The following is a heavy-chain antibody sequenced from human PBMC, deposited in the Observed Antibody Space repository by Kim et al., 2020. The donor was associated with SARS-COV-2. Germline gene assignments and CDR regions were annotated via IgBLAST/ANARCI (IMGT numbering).Heavy chain of an antibody. Sequence: ASVKVSCKASGYTFTGYYMHWVRQAPGQGLEWMGWINPNSGGTNYAQKFQGWVTMTRDTSISTAYMELSRLRSDDTAVYYCARDASLRCSSTSCYAGGYFDFGSRWFDPWGQGTLVTVSS. CDR3: ARDASLRCSSTSCYAGGYFDFGSRWFDP. D-gene: IGHD2-2*01. V-gene: IGHV1-2*04. CDR2: INPNSGGT. J-gene: IGHJ5*02. CDR1: GYTFTGYY.